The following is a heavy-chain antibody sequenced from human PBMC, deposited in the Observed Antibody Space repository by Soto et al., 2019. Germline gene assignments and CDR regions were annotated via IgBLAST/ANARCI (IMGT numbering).Heavy chain of an antibody. Sequence: QVVLVASGGGVVQPGSSLRLSCGASGFTCSNYGMHWVRQAPGKGLEMVATIKSDGSMTYYSDSVKGRFTISSDNSKNTLFLQLNSLTADDTASYFCVTALYTGAPLGVAEFDHWGQGSLVTVSS. V-gene: IGHV3-30*03. CDR1: GFTCSNYG. CDR2: IKSDGSMT. J-gene: IGHJ4*02. CDR3: VTALYTGAPLGVAEFDH. D-gene: IGHD6-19*01.